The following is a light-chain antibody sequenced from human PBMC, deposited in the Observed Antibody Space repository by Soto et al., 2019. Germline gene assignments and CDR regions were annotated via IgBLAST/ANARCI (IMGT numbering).Light chain of an antibody. CDR3: SAWDASLNAIL. V-gene: IGLV1-44*01. J-gene: IGLJ2*01. Sequence: QSVLSQPPSASGTPGQRVTISCSGRSSNIGSNIVNWYQQLPGTAPKLLIYNNDQRPSGVPDRFSGSKSGTSASLAISGLQPEDEADYYCSAWDASLNAILFGGGTKVTVL. CDR1: SSNIGSNI. CDR2: NND.